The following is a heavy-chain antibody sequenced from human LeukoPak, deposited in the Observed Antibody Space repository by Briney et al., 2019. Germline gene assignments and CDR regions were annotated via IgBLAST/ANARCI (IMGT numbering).Heavy chain of an antibody. D-gene: IGHD2/OR15-2a*01. Sequence: GESLKISCQPSGDTFTSVYIAWVRQMPGKGLEWMGSISPGDSDTRYSPSFRGQVTISVDNSISTAYLQWTTLKTSDTAMYYCARLLHGNSLDYWGQGTLVTVSS. CDR2: ISPGDSDT. CDR3: ARLLHGNSLDY. J-gene: IGHJ4*02. CDR1: GDTFTSVY. V-gene: IGHV5-51*01.